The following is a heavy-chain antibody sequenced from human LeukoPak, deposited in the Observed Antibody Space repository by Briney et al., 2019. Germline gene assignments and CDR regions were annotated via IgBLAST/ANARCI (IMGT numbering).Heavy chain of an antibody. Sequence: GGSLRLSCAASGFTFSSYSMNWVRQAPGKGLEWVSYISSSSSTIYYADSVKGRFTISRDNAKNSLYLQMNSLRAEDTAVYYCARQTYYYDSSGYQPYFDYWGRGTLVTVSS. CDR1: GFTFSSYS. V-gene: IGHV3-48*04. J-gene: IGHJ4*02. CDR3: ARQTYYYDSSGYQPYFDY. D-gene: IGHD3-22*01. CDR2: ISSSSSTI.